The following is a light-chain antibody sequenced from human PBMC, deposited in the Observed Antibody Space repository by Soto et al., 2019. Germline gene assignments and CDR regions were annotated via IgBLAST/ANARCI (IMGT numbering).Light chain of an antibody. V-gene: IGKV1-33*01. CDR1: QDIGDY. Sequence: DVQMTQSPSSLAASVGDRVTITCQASQDIGDYVNWYQQKPGKAPNLLIFDASILERGVPSRFSGSGSGTDFTFTINSLQPEDIATYYCQQYDNLPVTFGPGTKVDIK. CDR3: QQYDNLPVT. J-gene: IGKJ3*01. CDR2: DAS.